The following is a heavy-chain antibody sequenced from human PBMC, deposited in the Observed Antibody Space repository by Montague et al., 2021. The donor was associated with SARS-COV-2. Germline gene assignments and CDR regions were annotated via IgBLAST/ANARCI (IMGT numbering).Heavy chain of an antibody. CDR1: GGSTNNFY. J-gene: IGHJ5*02. D-gene: IGHD3-16*02. CDR3: ARTSLASASCRFDP. V-gene: IGHV4-59*01. CDR2: IYSSGGT. Sequence: SETLSLTCTVSGGSTNNFYWSWIRQPPGKGLEWIGFIYSSGGTDYNLSLKSRATISIDTSKNQFSLNLTSVPAADTGVYYCARTSLASASCRFDPWGQGTLVTVSS.